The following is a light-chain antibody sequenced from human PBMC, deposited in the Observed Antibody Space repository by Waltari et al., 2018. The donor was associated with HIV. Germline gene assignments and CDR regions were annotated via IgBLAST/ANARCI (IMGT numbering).Light chain of an antibody. CDR1: ALPKKY. Sequence: YELTQPPSVSVSPGQTARITCSGDALPKKYAYWYQQKSGQAPVLVIYEDNKRPSGIPGRFSGSSSGTMATLTISGAQVEDEADYYCYSTDSSGNHRVFGGGTELIVL. J-gene: IGLJ2*01. V-gene: IGLV3-10*01. CDR2: EDN. CDR3: YSTDSSGNHRV.